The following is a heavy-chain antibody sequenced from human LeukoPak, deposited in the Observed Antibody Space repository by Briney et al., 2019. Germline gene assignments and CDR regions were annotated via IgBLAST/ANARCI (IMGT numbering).Heavy chain of an antibody. D-gene: IGHD6-13*01. Sequence: GGSLRLSCAASGFTFSSYAMHWVRQAPDKGLEWVAVISYDGSNKYYADSVKGRFTISRDNSKNTLYLQMNSLRAEDTAVYYCAREGIDDQPLFDYWGQGTLVTVSS. CDR1: GFTFSSYA. V-gene: IGHV3-30-3*01. CDR3: AREGIDDQPLFDY. J-gene: IGHJ4*02. CDR2: ISYDGSNK.